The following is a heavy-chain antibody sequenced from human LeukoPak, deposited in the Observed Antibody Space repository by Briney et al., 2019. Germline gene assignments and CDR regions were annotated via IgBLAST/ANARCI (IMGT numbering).Heavy chain of an antibody. J-gene: IGHJ6*03. CDR2: IYTSGST. CDR3: ARRTYYYDSSGYRPRYYYYYMDV. V-gene: IGHV4-61*02. Sequence: SETLSLTCTVSGDSITSGTYYWTWIRQPAGKGLEWIGRIYTSGSTNYNPSLKSRVTISVDTSKNQFSLKLSSVTAADTAVYYCARRTYYYDSSGYRPRYYYYYMDVWGKGTTVTVSS. D-gene: IGHD3-22*01. CDR1: GDSITSGTYY.